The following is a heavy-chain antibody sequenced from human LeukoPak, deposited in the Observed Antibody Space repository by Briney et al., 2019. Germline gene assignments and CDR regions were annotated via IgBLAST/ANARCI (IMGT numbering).Heavy chain of an antibody. CDR3: AKDPRRDYYDSSGYSDY. J-gene: IGHJ4*02. Sequence: PGRSLRLSCAASGFTFSSYAMHWVRQAPGKGLEWVAVISYDGSNKYYADSVKGRFTISRDNSKNTLYLQMNSLRAEDTAVYYCAKDPRRDYYDSSGYSDYWGQGTLVTVSS. CDR2: ISYDGSNK. V-gene: IGHV3-30-3*01. CDR1: GFTFSSYA. D-gene: IGHD3-22*01.